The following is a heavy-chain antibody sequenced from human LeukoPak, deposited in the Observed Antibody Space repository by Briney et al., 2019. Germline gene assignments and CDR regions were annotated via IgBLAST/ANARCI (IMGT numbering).Heavy chain of an antibody. CDR3: AKSMVRGVIMAYYFDY. J-gene: IGHJ4*02. Sequence: GGSLRLSCAASGFTFRSYAMSWVRQAPGKGLEWVSAISGSGGSTYYADSVKGRFTISRDNSKNTLYLQMNSLRAEDTAVYYCAKSMVRGVIMAYYFDYWGQGTLVTVSS. CDR1: GFTFRSYA. V-gene: IGHV3-23*01. D-gene: IGHD3-10*01. CDR2: ISGSGGST.